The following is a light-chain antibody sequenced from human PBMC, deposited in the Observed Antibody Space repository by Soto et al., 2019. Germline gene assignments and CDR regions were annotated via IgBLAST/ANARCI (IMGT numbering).Light chain of an antibody. CDR1: SSDVGGYNY. CDR3: SSYTSSSTLYV. Sequence: QSAQTQPASVSGSPGQSITISCTGTSSDVGGYNYVSWYQQHPGKAPKLMIYEVSNRPSGVSNRFSGSKSGNTASLTISGLQVEDEADYYCSSYTSSSTLYVFGTGTKVTVL. V-gene: IGLV2-14*01. CDR2: EVS. J-gene: IGLJ1*01.